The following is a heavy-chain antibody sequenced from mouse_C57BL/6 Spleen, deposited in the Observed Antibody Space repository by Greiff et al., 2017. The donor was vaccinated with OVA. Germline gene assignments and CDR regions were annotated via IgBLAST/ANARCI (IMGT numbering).Heavy chain of an antibody. D-gene: IGHD2-4*01. CDR3: ARKGHYDYDVGYAMDY. CDR2: ILPGSGST. CDR1: GYTFTGYW. V-gene: IGHV1-9*01. J-gene: IGHJ4*01. Sequence: QVQLKESGAELMKPGASVKLSCKATGYTFTGYWIEWVKQRPGHGLEWIGEILPGSGSTNYNEKFKGKATFTADTSSNTAYMQLNSLTTEDSAIYNCARKGHYDYDVGYAMDYWGQGTSVTVSS.